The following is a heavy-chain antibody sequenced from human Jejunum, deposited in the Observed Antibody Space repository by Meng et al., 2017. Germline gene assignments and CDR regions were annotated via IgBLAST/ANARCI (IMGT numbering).Heavy chain of an antibody. V-gene: IGHV1-18*01. CDR1: GDRFTSFG. CDR3: ARDGVSYTMVRGPTY. J-gene: IGHJ4*02. CDR2: ISPYNGQT. Sequence: QVPLSQSGAQVKKPGAALKVSGKAPGDRFTSFGITWVRQAPEQGLEWMGWISPYNGQTNLAQKFQDRVTMTTDTSTTTVYMELRSLRSDDTAVYYCARDGVSYTMVRGPTYWGQGTLVTVSS. D-gene: IGHD3-10*01.